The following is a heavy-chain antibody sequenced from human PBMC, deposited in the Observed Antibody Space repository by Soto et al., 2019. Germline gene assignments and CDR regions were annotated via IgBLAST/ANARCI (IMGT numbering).Heavy chain of an antibody. CDR1: GYTFTSYY. CDR3: ARDLYYYYDSSGYYGY. D-gene: IGHD3-22*01. V-gene: IGHV1-46*01. J-gene: IGHJ4*02. CDR2: INPSGGST. Sequence: ASVKVSCKASGYTFTSYYMHWVRQAPGQGLEWMGIINPSGGSTSYAQKFQGRVTMTRDTSTSTVYMELSSLRSEDTAVYYCARDLYYYYDSSGYYGYWGQGTLVTVSS.